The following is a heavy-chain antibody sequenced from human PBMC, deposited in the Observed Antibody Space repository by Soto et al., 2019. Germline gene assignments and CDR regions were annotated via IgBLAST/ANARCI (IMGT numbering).Heavy chain of an antibody. Sequence: PGGSLRLSCAASGFTFSSYGMHWVRQAPGKGLGWVAIISYDGSNKYYADSVKGRFTISRDNSKNTLYLQMNSLRAEDTAVYYCAKDPASILWWYFDYWGQGTLVTVSS. CDR3: AKDPASILWWYFDY. CDR1: GFTFSSYG. CDR2: ISYDGSNK. D-gene: IGHD2-21*01. J-gene: IGHJ4*02. V-gene: IGHV3-30*18.